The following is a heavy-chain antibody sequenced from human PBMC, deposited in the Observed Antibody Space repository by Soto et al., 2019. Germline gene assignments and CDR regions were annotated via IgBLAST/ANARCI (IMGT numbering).Heavy chain of an antibody. CDR2: IHYSGST. V-gene: IGHV4-59*01. J-gene: IGHJ5*02. CDR1: GGSISSYY. Sequence: QVQLQESDPGLVKPSETLSLTCTVSGGSISSYYWSWIRQPPGKGLEWVGYIHYSGSTNYNPSLKSRVTISVDTSKNQFSLRLSSVTAADTAVYYCAREGYCSGGTCTNWFDPWGQGTLVTVSS. D-gene: IGHD2-15*01. CDR3: AREGYCSGGTCTNWFDP.